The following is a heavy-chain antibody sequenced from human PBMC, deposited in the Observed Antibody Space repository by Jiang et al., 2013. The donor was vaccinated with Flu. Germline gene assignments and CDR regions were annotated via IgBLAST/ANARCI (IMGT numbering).Heavy chain of an antibody. CDR3: ARPVYYDSSGYYPVTTHYYYYGMDV. D-gene: IGHD3-22*01. J-gene: IGHJ6*04. V-gene: IGHV4-59*08. CDR2: IYYSGST. Sequence: GSGLVKPSETLSLTCTVSGGSISSYYWSWIRQPPGKGLEWIGYIYYSGSTNYNPSLKSRVTISVDTSKNQFSLKLSSVTAADTAVYYCARPVYYDSSGYYPVTTHYYYYGMDVWGKGTTVTVSS. CDR1: GGSISSYY.